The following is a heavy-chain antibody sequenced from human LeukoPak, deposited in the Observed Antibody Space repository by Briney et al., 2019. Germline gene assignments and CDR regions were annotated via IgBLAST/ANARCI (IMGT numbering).Heavy chain of an antibody. Sequence: GESLKISCKGSGYTFTNYWIGWVRQMPGKGLEFMGIIYPGDSDTRYSPSFQGQVTISVDKSIDTAYLQWSSLKASDSAMYYCARAGYSNRWDGVDYWGQGTLVTVSS. D-gene: IGHD2/OR15-2a*01. J-gene: IGHJ4*02. CDR1: GYTFTNYW. CDR3: ARAGYSNRWDGVDY. V-gene: IGHV5-51*01. CDR2: IYPGDSDT.